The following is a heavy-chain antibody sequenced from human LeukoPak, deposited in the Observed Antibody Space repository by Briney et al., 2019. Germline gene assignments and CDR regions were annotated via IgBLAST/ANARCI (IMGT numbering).Heavy chain of an antibody. V-gene: IGHV3-23*01. Sequence: PGGSLRLSCAASGFTFSSYGMSWVRQAPGKGLEWVSSFSGSGGSTYYADSVKGRFTISRDNSKNTLYLQMNSLRDEDTAVYYCAKGRVSTSGWTFNDYWGQGTLVTVSS. CDR2: FSGSGGST. CDR3: AKGRVSTSGWTFNDY. CDR1: GFTFSSYG. J-gene: IGHJ4*02. D-gene: IGHD6-19*01.